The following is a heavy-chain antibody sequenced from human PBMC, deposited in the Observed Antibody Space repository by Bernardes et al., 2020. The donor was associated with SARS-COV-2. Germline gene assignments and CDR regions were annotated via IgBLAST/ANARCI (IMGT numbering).Heavy chain of an antibody. D-gene: IGHD2-15*01. CDR3: ARGWRENSFDY. CDR2: ISSGGDTI. V-gene: IGHV3-48*01. CDR1: GFIFTTYS. J-gene: IGHJ4*02. Sequence: GGSLRLSCVGSGFIFTTYSMSLVRQAPGKGLEWLLFISSGGDTIHDADSVRSRFTVSRDDAKNPVYRQMNSLRAEDTAVYYGARGWRENSFDYWGQGALVTVSS.